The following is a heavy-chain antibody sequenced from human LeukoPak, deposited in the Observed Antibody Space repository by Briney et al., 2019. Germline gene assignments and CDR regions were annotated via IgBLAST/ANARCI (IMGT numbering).Heavy chain of an antibody. CDR3: AKAYGLTAWLYYFDS. CDR1: GFTFSDYA. Sequence: GGSLRLSCAASGFTFSDYAMSWVRQAPGKGLEWVSGISGSGGGGSTNYADCVMGRFAISRDNSGNMLYLHLNTLRAEDTAVYYFAKAYGLTAWLYYFDSWGQGTLVTVSS. V-gene: IGHV3-23*01. CDR2: ISGSGGGGST. J-gene: IGHJ4*02. D-gene: IGHD6-19*01.